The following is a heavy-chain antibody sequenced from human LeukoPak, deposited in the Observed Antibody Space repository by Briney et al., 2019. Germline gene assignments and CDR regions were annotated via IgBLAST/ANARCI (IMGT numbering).Heavy chain of an antibody. Sequence: ASVKVSCKASGGTFSSYAISWVRQAPGQGLEWMGGIIPIFGTANYAQKFQGRVTITADESTSTAYMELSSLRSEDTAVYYCVSYYSDPFSSSWLYFDYWGQGTLVTVSS. CDR3: VSYYSDPFSSSWLYFDY. D-gene: IGHD6-13*01. CDR2: IIPIFGTA. CDR1: GGTFSSYA. V-gene: IGHV1-69*13. J-gene: IGHJ4*02.